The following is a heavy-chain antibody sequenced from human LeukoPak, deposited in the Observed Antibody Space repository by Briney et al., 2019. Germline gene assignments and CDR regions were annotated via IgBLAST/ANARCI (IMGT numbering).Heavy chain of an antibody. CDR1: GFTFSSYA. V-gene: IGHV3-30-3*01. D-gene: IGHD1-7*01. Sequence: GRSLRLSCAASGFTFSSYAMHWVRQAPGKGLEWVAVISYDGSNKYYADSVKGRFTISRDNSKNTLYLQMNSLRAEDTAVYYCARDGSITGTTSYFDYWGQGTLVTVSS. CDR2: ISYDGSNK. J-gene: IGHJ4*02. CDR3: ARDGSITGTTSYFDY.